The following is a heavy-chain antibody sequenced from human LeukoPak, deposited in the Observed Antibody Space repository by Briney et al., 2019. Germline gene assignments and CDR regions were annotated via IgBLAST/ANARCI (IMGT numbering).Heavy chain of an antibody. D-gene: IGHD4-17*01. CDR3: ARATKTTANSFDY. J-gene: IGHJ4*02. Sequence: PSETLSLTCTVSGGYISSYYWSWIRQPPGKGLEWIGYIYYSGSTNYNPSLKSRVTISVDTSKNQFSLKLSSVTAADTAVYYCARATKTTANSFDYWGQGTLVTVSS. V-gene: IGHV4-59*01. CDR1: GGYISSYY. CDR2: IYYSGST.